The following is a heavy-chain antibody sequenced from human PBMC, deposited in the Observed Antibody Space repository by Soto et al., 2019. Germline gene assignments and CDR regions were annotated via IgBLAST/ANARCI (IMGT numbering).Heavy chain of an antibody. CDR3: ARDKNVGYSGYDSYYYGMDV. V-gene: IGHV3-7*01. CDR2: IKQDGSEK. D-gene: IGHD5-12*01. Sequence: GGSLRLSCAASGFTFSSYWMSWVRQAPGKGLEWVANIKQDGSEKYYVDSVKGRFTISRDNAKNSLYLQMNSLRAEDTAVYYCARDKNVGYSGYDSYYYGMDVWGQGTTVTVSS. CDR1: GFTFSSYW. J-gene: IGHJ6*02.